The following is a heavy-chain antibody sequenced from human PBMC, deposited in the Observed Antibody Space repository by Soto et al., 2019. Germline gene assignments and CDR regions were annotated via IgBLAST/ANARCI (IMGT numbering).Heavy chain of an antibody. V-gene: IGHV3-30-3*01. CDR3: ARDVNVKRPCDY. J-gene: IGHJ4*02. CDR1: GFTFSIYV. CDR2: ISFDGTNK. Sequence: QVRLVESGGGVVQPGRSLRLSCAASGFTFSIYVIHWVRQAPGKGLEGVAVISFDGTNKYYADSVKGRFTMSRDNSKSTLYLQINSLKPDDTAVYYRARDVNVKRPCDYWGQGTLVSVSA.